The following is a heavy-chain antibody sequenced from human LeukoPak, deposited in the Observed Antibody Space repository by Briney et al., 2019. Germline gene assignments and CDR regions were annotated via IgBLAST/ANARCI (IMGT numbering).Heavy chain of an antibody. V-gene: IGHV3-23*01. CDR3: AKDRMYSSGSYGMDV. Sequence: GGSLRLSCAASGFTFSFYAMSWVRQAPGKGLEWVSAISGSGGNTYYADSVKGRFTISRDNSKNTLYLQMSSLRAEDTGIYYCAKDRMYSSGSYGMDVWGQGTTVTVSS. J-gene: IGHJ6*02. CDR2: ISGSGGNT. CDR1: GFTFSFYA. D-gene: IGHD6-19*01.